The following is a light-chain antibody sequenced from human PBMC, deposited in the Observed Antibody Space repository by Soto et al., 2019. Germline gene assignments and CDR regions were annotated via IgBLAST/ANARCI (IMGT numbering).Light chain of an antibody. J-gene: IGLJ1*01. CDR3: QSYNSSLSGYV. CDR1: SSNIGAGYY. V-gene: IGLV1-40*01. Sequence: QSVLTQPPSVSGAPGQSITISCTWSSSNIGAGYYVHWYQQLPGTAPKLIIYGDSNRPSGVPDRFSGSKSGTSASLAITGLQAEDEADYYCQSYNSSLSGYVFGTGTKLTVL. CDR2: GDS.